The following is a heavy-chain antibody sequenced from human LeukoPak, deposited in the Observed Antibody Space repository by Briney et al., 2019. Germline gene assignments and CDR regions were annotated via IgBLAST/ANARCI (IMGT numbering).Heavy chain of an antibody. Sequence: ASVKVSCKTSGGTFSSYGISWVRQAPGQGLEWMGWISAYNGNTNYAQKLQGRVTMTTDTSTSTAYMELRSLRSDDTAVYYCARGGSILEPLHYWGQGTLVTVSS. CDR1: GGTFSSYG. CDR2: ISAYNGNT. J-gene: IGHJ4*02. V-gene: IGHV1-18*01. CDR3: ARGGSILEPLHY. D-gene: IGHD1-1*01.